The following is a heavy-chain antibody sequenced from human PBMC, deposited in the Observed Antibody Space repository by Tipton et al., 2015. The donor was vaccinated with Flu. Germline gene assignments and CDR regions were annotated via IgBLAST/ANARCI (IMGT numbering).Heavy chain of an antibody. V-gene: IGHV4-61*02. J-gene: IGHJ3*02. D-gene: IGHD6-19*01. CDR3: AREGPYSSAWYGLDAFDI. CDR1: GGSTSSGSYY. Sequence: TLSLTCTVSGGSTSSGSYYWSWIRQPAGKGLEWIGRIYTSGSTKYNPSLKSRVTISVDTSKNRFSLKLSSVTAADTAVYYCAREGPYSSAWYGLDAFDIWSQGTMVTVSS. CDR2: IYTSGST.